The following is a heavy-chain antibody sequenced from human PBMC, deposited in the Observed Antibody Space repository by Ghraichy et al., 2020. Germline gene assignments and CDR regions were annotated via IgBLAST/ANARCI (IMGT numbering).Heavy chain of an antibody. CDR3: ARKLTYYYDSSGYYYFDY. J-gene: IGHJ4*02. Sequence: GESLNISCAASGFTFSSYWMSWVRQAPGKGLEWVANIKQDGSEKYYVDSVKGRFTISRDNAKNSLYLQMNSLRAEDTAVYYCARKLTYYYDSSGYYYFDYGGQGTLVTVSS. CDR1: GFTFSSYW. V-gene: IGHV3-7*03. D-gene: IGHD3-22*01. CDR2: IKQDGSEK.